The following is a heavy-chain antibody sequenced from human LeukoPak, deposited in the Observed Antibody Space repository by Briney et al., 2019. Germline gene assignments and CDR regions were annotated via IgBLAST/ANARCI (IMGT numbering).Heavy chain of an antibody. V-gene: IGHV4-34*01. CDR3: ARGHTGGVPFDY. CDR2: INHSGST. CDR1: GGSFSGYY. J-gene: IGHJ4*02. D-gene: IGHD2-8*02. Sequence: SETLSLTCAVYGGSFSGYYWSWIRQPPGEGLGWIGEINHSGSTNYNPSLKSRVTISVDTSKNQFSLKLSSVTAADTAVYYCARGHTGGVPFDYWGQGTLVTVSS.